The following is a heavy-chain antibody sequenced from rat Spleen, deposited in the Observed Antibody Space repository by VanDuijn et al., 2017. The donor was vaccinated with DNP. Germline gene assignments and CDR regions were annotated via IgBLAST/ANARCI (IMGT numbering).Heavy chain of an antibody. V-gene: IGHV5-22*01. CDR1: GFSFSDYY. Sequence: EVQLVESGGGLVQPGRSLKVSCAASGFSFSDYYMAWVRQAPTKGLEWVAYINYDGGNTNYRDFVRGRLTISRDNAKNTLYLQMNSLRSEDMATYYCARHVLPLRVWDYWGQGVMVTVSS. D-gene: IGHD1-4*01. CDR3: ARHVLPLRVWDY. J-gene: IGHJ2*01. CDR2: INYDGGNT.